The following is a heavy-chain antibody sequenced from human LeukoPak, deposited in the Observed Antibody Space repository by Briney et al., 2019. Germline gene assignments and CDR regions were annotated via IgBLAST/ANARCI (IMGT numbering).Heavy chain of an antibody. CDR2: INHSGST. CDR3: ARDLGSYDILTGYSHWYYFDY. CDR1: GGSFSGYY. Sequence: SETLSLTCAVYGGSFSGYYWSWIRQPPGKGLEWIGEINHSGSTNYNPSLKSRVTISVDTSKNQFSLKLSSVTAADTAVYYCARDLGSYDILTGYSHWYYFDYWGQGTLVTVSS. V-gene: IGHV4-34*01. D-gene: IGHD3-9*01. J-gene: IGHJ4*02.